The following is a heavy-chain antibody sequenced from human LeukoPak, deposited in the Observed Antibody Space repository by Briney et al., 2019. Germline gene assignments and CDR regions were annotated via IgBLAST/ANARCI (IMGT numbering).Heavy chain of an antibody. CDR1: GFTFRSYG. D-gene: IGHD3-10*01. Sequence: GSLRLSCAASGFTFRSYGMHWVRQAPGKGLEWVAVISYDGSKTYSADSVKGRFTISRDNAKNSLYLQLNSLRAEDTAVYYCAKGSVGFGELFDYWGQGTLVTVSS. CDR3: AKGSVGFGELFDY. CDR2: ISYDGSKT. J-gene: IGHJ4*02. V-gene: IGHV3-30*18.